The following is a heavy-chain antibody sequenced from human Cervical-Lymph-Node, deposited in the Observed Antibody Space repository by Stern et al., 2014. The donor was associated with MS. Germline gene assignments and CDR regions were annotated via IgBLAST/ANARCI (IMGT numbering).Heavy chain of an antibody. CDR1: GYTFTSHG. CDR3: ARLGRDYGDAFYFDH. J-gene: IGHJ4*02. CDR2: ISTSNGIT. V-gene: IGHV1-18*01. Sequence: VQLVQSGAEVKKPGAAVKAPCKASGYTFTSHGISWMRQAPGQGLEWMGWISTSNGITNYAQKFQGGVTLTTDTSTSTVYMELRSLESDDTAVYYCARLGRDYGDAFYFDHWGQGTLVTVSS. D-gene: IGHD4-17*01.